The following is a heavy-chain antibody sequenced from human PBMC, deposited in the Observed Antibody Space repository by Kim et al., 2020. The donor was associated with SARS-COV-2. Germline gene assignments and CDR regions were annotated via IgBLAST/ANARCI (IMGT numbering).Heavy chain of an antibody. V-gene: IGHV3-20*01. Sequence: DSTVYADSVKGRFTISRDNAKNSLYLQMNSLRAEDTAFYHCARGYLRFDPWGQGTLVTVSS. CDR2: DST. D-gene: IGHD3-10*01. CDR3: ARGYLRFDP. J-gene: IGHJ5*02.